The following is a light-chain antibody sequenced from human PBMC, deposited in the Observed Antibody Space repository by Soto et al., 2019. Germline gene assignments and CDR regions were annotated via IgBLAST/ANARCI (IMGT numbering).Light chain of an antibody. CDR3: QHFGNSQLT. CDR2: NAS. J-gene: IGKJ4*01. CDR1: QSVASSY. Sequence: EIVLTQSPGTLSLSPGERVTLSCRASQSVASSYLAWYQRKPGQDPRLLIYNASTRATGIPDRFSGSGSGTGFTLTISSLEPEDFAVYYCQHFGNSQLTFGGGTKVEIK. V-gene: IGKV3-20*01.